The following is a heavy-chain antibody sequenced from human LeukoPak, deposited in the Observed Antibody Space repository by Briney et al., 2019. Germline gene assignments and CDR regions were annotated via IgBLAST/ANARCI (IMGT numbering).Heavy chain of an antibody. CDR1: GFPFSPYA. CDR2: ISYDGSNE. CDR3: ARDNYGFDY. V-gene: IGHV3-30-3*01. J-gene: IGHJ4*02. Sequence: GGSLRLSCAASGFPFSPYAMHWVRRAPSKGLEWVAVISYDGSNEHYADSVKGRFTISRDNSKNMVYLQMNSLRPEDTAVYYCARDNYGFDYWGQGTLVTVSS. D-gene: IGHD3-10*01.